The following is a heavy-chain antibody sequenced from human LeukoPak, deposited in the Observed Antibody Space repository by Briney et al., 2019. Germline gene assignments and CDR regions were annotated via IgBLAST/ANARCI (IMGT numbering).Heavy chain of an antibody. CDR1: GFTFSSYA. V-gene: IGHV3-23*01. D-gene: IGHD6-19*01. CDR3: ARGGWLGKPQRVDY. CDR2: ISGSGGNT. J-gene: IGHJ4*02. Sequence: GGSLRLSCAASGFTFSSYAMSWVRQAPGMGLEWVSIISGSGGNTYNADSVKGRFTISRDNSKNTLYLQMNSLRAEDTAVYYCARGGWLGKPQRVDYWGQGTLITVSS.